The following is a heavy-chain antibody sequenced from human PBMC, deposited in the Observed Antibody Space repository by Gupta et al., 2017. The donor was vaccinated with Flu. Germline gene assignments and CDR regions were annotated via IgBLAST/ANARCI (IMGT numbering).Heavy chain of an antibody. CDR1: GFTFSSYG. CDR2: ISYDGSNK. CDR3: ARPAAIGDYYYYMDV. Sequence: QVQLVESGGGVVQPGRCLRLSSAASGFTFSSYGMHWVRQAPGKGLEWVAVISYDGSNKYYADSVKGRFTISRDNSKNTLYLQMNSLRAEDTAVYYCARPAAIGDYYYYMDVWGKGTTVTVSS. D-gene: IGHD2-2*01. J-gene: IGHJ6*03. V-gene: IGHV3-30*03.